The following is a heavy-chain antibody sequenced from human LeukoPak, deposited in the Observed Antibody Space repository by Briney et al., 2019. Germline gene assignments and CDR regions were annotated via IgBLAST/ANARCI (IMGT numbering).Heavy chain of an antibody. V-gene: IGHV3-30-3*01. CDR1: GFTFSSYA. CDR3: ARGLRYSSSWYNFDY. J-gene: IGHJ4*02. Sequence: GGSLRLSCAASGFTFSSYAMHWVRQAPGKGLEWVAVISYDGSNKYYADSVKGRFTISRDNSKNTLYLQMNSLRAEDTAVYYCARGLRYSSSWYNFDYWGQGTLVTVSS. D-gene: IGHD6-13*01. CDR2: ISYDGSNK.